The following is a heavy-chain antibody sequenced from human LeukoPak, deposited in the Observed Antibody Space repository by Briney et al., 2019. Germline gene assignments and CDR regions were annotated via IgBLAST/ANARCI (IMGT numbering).Heavy chain of an antibody. CDR1: GGTFSSYV. J-gene: IGHJ6*03. Sequence: SVKVSCKGSGGTFSSYVISWVRQAPGQGLEWMGGIITILCTANYSQKFQGRVTITTDESTSTAYMELSSRRSEDTAVYYCARGDYDLYYDCMDVWGKGTTVTVSS. CDR2: IITILCTA. V-gene: IGHV1-69*05. CDR3: ARGDYDLYYDCMDV. D-gene: IGHD4-17*01.